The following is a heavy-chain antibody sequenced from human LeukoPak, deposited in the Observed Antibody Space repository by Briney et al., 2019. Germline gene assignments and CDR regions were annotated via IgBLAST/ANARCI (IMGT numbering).Heavy chain of an antibody. CDR1: GCTFSSYW. J-gene: IGHJ4*02. CDR3: ARGHYYDSSGYLGY. CDR2: INSDGSST. V-gene: IGHV3-74*01. Sequence: GGSLRLSCAASGCTFSSYWMQWVRHAPGKGLVWVSRINSDGSSTSYADSVKGRFTISRDNAKNTPYLQMDSLRAEDTAVYYCARGHYYDSSGYLGYWGQGTLVTVSS. D-gene: IGHD3-22*01.